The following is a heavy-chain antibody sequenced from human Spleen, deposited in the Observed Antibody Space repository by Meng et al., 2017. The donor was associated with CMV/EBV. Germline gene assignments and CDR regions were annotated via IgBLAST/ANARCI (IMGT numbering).Heavy chain of an antibody. CDR3: ARGPTTGIAAPAYFDY. Sequence: GGSLRLSCAASGFTFSSYEMNWVRQAPGKGLEWVSYISSSGSGYGSTIYYADSLKGRFTISRDNAKNSLYPQMNSLRAEDTAVYYCARGPTTGIAAPAYFDYWGQGTLVTVSS. CDR2: ISSSGSGYGSTI. V-gene: IGHV3-48*03. D-gene: IGHD6-25*01. CDR1: GFTFSSYE. J-gene: IGHJ4*02.